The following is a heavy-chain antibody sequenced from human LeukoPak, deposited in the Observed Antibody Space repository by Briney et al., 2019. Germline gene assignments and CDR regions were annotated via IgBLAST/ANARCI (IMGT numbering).Heavy chain of an antibody. CDR2: FNHSGST. J-gene: IGHJ4*02. D-gene: IGHD1-1*01. CDR3: ARYKRRPRICDY. V-gene: IGHV4-34*01. Sequence: PSETLSLTCAVYGGSFSGYYWSWIRQPPGEGLEWLGEFNHSGSTNYNPSLKSRVTISVDTSKNQFSLKLSSVTAADTAVYYCARYKRRPRICDYGGQGTLVTVSS. CDR1: GGSFSGYY.